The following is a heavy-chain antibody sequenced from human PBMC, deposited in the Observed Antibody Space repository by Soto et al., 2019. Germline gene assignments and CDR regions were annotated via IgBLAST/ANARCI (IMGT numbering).Heavy chain of an antibody. J-gene: IGHJ6*02. Sequence: VESVKISCNGSGYSFTSYWISWVRQMPWKGLEWMGRIDPSDSYTNYSPSFQGHVTISADKSISTAYLQWSSLKASDTAMYYCARSAAAGNAYYYYGMDVWGQGTTVTVSS. V-gene: IGHV5-10-1*01. CDR3: ARSAAAGNAYYYYGMDV. D-gene: IGHD6-13*01. CDR1: GYSFTSYW. CDR2: IDPSDSYT.